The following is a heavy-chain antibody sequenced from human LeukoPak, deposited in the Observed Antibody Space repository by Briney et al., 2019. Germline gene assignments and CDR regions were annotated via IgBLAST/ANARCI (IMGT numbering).Heavy chain of an antibody. CDR1: GFTFARNT. CDR2: ISGSGSDT. D-gene: IGHD3-10*01. CDR3: AREQNTRGVIIIVDS. V-gene: IGHV3-23*01. Sequence: PGGSLRLSCAASGFTFARNTMTWVRQAPGKGLEWVSSISGSGSDTYYADSVKGRFTISRDNSKNTLYLEVNGLRADDTAVYYCAREQNTRGVIIIVDSWGQGTLVTVSS. J-gene: IGHJ4*02.